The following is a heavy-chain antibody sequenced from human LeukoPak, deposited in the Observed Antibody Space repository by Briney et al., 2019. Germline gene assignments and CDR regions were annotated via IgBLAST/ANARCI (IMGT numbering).Heavy chain of an antibody. V-gene: IGHV1-2*02. CDR2: INPNSGGT. CDR3: ARDGHDYGDYGSWFDP. Sequence: ASVKVSCKASGYTFTGYYMHLVRQAPGQGLEWMGWINPNSGGTNYAQKFQGRVTMTRDTSISTAYMELSRLRSDDTAVYYCARDGHDYGDYGSWFDPWGQGTLVTVSS. CDR1: GYTFTGYY. J-gene: IGHJ5*02. D-gene: IGHD4-17*01.